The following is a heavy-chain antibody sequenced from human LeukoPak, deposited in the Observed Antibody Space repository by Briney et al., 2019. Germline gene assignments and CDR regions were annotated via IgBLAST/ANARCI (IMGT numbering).Heavy chain of an antibody. CDR2: IRYDGSNK. CDR3: ARTLTVAGTGSFDY. V-gene: IGHV3-30*02. Sequence: GGSLRLSCAASGFTFSSYGMHWVRQAPGKGLEWVAFIRYDGSNKYYADSVKGRFTISRDNSKNTLYLQMNSLRAEDTAVYYCARTLTVAGTGSFDYWSQGTLVTVSS. D-gene: IGHD6-19*01. J-gene: IGHJ4*02. CDR1: GFTFSSYG.